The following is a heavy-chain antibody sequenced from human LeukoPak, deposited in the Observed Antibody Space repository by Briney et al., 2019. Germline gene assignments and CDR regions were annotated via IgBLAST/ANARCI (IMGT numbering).Heavy chain of an antibody. Sequence: PSETLSLTCAVYGGSFSGYYWSWIRQPPGKGLEWIGEINHSGSTNYNPSLKSRVTISVDTSKNQFSLKLSSVTAADTAAYYCARSRGGGSCYFCYYYYTAGCGKGTTAT. CDR3: ARSRGGGSCYFCYYYYTAG. V-gene: IGHV4-34*01. CDR1: GGSFSGYY. D-gene: IGHD2-15*01. CDR2: INHSGST. J-gene: IGHJ6*03.